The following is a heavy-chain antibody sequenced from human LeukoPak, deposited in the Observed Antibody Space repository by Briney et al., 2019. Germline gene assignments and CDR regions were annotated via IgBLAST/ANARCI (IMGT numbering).Heavy chain of an antibody. Sequence: ASVKVSCKASGYTFTGYYMHWVRQAPGQGLEWMGRINPNSGGTNYAQKFQGRVTMTRDTSISTAYMELSRLRSDDTAVYYRARDSIVVVPAAKKGWFDPWGQGTLVTVSS. V-gene: IGHV1-2*06. CDR1: GYTFTGYY. CDR2: INPNSGGT. D-gene: IGHD2-2*01. J-gene: IGHJ5*02. CDR3: ARDSIVVVPAAKKGWFDP.